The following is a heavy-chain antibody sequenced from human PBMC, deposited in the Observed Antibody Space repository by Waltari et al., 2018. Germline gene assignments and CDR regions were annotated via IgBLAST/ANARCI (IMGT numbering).Heavy chain of an antibody. D-gene: IGHD6-13*01. J-gene: IGHJ5*02. CDR1: GGTFSSNA. CDR3: ASATGIAAAGTSYNWFDP. V-gene: IGHV1-69*12. Sequence: QVQLVQSGAEVEKPGSSVKVSCKASGGTFSSNAISCVRQSPGPGVEWKGGIIPIFGTANYAQKFQGRVTITADESTSTAYMELSSLRSEDTAVYYCASATGIAAAGTSYNWFDPWGQGTLVTVSS. CDR2: IIPIFGTA.